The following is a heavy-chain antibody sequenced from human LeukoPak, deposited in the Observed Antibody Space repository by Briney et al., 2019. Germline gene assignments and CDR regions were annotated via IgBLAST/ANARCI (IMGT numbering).Heavy chain of an antibody. CDR3: ARLRSSAGYFQH. J-gene: IGHJ1*01. CDR1: GGTFSSYA. CDR2: IIPIFGTA. D-gene: IGHD6-25*01. V-gene: IGHV1-69*05. Sequence: GASVKVSCKASGGTFSSYAIIWVRQAPGQGLEWMGRIIPIFGTANYAQKFQGRVTITTDESTSTAYMELSSLRSEDTAVYYCARLRSSAGYFQHWGQGTLVTVSS.